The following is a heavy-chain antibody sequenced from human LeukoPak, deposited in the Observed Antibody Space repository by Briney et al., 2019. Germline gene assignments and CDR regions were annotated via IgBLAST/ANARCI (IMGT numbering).Heavy chain of an antibody. D-gene: IGHD6-13*01. J-gene: IGHJ4*02. CDR1: GFTSSDYY. V-gene: IGHV3-11*06. Sequence: GGTLRLSCAASGFTSSDYYMSWIRQAPGKGLEWVSYISSSSSHTEYADSVKGRFTISRDNAKNSLSLQVNSLRADDTAVYYCARVGSIAADGTPDYWGQGTLVIVSS. CDR2: ISSSSSHT. CDR3: ARVGSIAADGTPDY.